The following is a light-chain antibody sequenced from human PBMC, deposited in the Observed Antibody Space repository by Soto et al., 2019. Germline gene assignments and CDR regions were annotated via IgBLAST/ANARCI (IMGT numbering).Light chain of an antibody. CDR3: QQYSSYWT. CDR1: QSISSW. CDR2: EAS. Sequence: DIQMAQSPSTLSASVGDRVTITCRASQSISSWLAWYQQKPGKAPKLLIYEASSLESGVPSRFGGSGSGTEFTLTISSLQPDDFATYYCQQYSSYWTFGQGTKVDIK. V-gene: IGKV1-5*03. J-gene: IGKJ1*01.